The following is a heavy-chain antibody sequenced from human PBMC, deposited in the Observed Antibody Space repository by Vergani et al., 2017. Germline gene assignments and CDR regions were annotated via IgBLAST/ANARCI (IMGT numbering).Heavy chain of an antibody. V-gene: IGHV5-51*01. CDR1: GYTFTNYW. Sequence: EVRLVQSGPEVKKPGESVKISCETSGYTFTNYWVAWVRQRPGKGLGWMGLIFPGDADTRYSPSFEGQVTISADTSTSTAYVQWPSLKASDTAMYYCASGYYGSGSYHVQHWGQGTLVIVSS. CDR3: ASGYYGSGSYHVQH. D-gene: IGHD3-10*01. J-gene: IGHJ1*01. CDR2: IFPGDADT.